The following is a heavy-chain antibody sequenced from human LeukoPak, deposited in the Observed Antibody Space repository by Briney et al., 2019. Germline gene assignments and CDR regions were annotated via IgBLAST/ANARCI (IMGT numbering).Heavy chain of an antibody. D-gene: IGHD4-11*01. CDR3: ARGHDYSNY. CDR2: MNPNSGNT. CDR1: GYTFTSYD. Sequence: ASVKVSCKASGYTFTSYDINWVRQATGQGLEWMGWMNPNSGNTGYAQKLQGRATINRHTSINTDYIELNRLRSEDTAVYYCARGHDYSNYWGQGTLVTVSS. V-gene: IGHV1-8*02. J-gene: IGHJ4*02.